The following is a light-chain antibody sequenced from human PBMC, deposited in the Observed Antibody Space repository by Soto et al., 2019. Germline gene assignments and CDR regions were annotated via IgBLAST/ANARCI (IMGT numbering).Light chain of an antibody. CDR2: ATS. CDR3: QQSYSTPPT. J-gene: IGKJ1*01. V-gene: IGKV1-39*01. CDR1: QSISSY. Sequence: DIQMTQSPSSLSASVGDRVTITCRASQSISSYLNWYQQIPGKAPKLLIYATSSLQSGVPSRFSGSGSETDFTLTISSLQPEDFATYYCQQSYSTPPTFGQGTRVEIK.